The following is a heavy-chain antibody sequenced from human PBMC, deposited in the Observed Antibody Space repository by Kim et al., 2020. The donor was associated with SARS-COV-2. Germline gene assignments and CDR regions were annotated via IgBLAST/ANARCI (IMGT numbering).Heavy chain of an antibody. Sequence: YIYYADSVQGRFTISRDNAKNSLYLQMNSLGAEDTAVYYCARGHRMGPFDYWGQGTLVTVSS. J-gene: IGHJ4*02. CDR2: YI. CDR3: ARGHRMGPFDY. D-gene: IGHD2-8*01. V-gene: IGHV3-21*01.